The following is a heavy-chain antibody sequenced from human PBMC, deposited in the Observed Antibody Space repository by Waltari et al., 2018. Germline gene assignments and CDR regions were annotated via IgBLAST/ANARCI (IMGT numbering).Heavy chain of an antibody. V-gene: IGHV3-23*01. Sequence: EVQLLESGGGLVQPGGSLRLSCAASGFTFSRYAMSWVRQAPGKGLEWVSAISGSGGSTYYSDPVKGRFTISRDNSKNTLYLQMNSLRAEDTAMYYCARGPCSGGYCLSWYWGQGVLVTVST. CDR1: GFTFSRYA. J-gene: IGHJ4*02. CDR3: ARGPCSGGYCLSWY. D-gene: IGHD2-15*01. CDR2: ISGSGGST.